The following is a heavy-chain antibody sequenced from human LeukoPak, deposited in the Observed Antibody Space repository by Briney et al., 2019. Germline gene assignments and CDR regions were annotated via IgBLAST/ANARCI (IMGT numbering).Heavy chain of an antibody. V-gene: IGHV1-46*01. J-gene: IGHJ6*02. CDR3: ARVRHPGGGYGSSSYYYGMDV. Sequence: ASVKVSCKASGYTFTSYYMHWVRQAPGQGLEWMGIINPSGGSTSYAQKFQGRVTMTRDTSTSTVYMELSSLRSEDTAVYYCARVRHPGGGYGSSSYYYGMDVWGQGTTVTVSS. D-gene: IGHD5-12*01. CDR2: INPSGGST. CDR1: GYTFTSYY.